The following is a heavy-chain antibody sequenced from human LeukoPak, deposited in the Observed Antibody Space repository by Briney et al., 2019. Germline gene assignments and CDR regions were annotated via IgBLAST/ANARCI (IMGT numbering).Heavy chain of an antibody. CDR2: INHSGST. CDR3: ARYARGGCSSTSCYTTWFDP. Sequence: PSETLSLTCAVYGGSFSGYYWSWIRQPPGKGLEWIGEINHSGSTNYNPSLKSRVTISVDTSKNQFSLKLSSVTAADTAVYYCARYARGGCSSTSCYTTWFDPWGQGTLVTVSS. J-gene: IGHJ5*02. D-gene: IGHD2-2*02. V-gene: IGHV4-34*01. CDR1: GGSFSGYY.